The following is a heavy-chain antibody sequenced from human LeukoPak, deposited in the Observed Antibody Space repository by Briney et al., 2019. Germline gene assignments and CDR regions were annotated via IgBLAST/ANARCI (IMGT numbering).Heavy chain of an antibody. D-gene: IGHD3-10*01. CDR1: GYTFTGYY. CDR3: ARVGDYYFDY. V-gene: IGHV1-2*02. CDR2: NNPNSGGT. Sequence: ASVKVSCKASGYTFTGYYMHWVRQAPGQGLEWMGLNNPNSGGTNYAQKFQGRVTMTRDTSISTAYMELSRPRSDDTAVYYCARVGDYYFDYWGQGTLVTVSS. J-gene: IGHJ4*02.